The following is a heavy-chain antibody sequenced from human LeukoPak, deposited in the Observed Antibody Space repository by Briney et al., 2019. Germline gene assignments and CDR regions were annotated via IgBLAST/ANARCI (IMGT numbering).Heavy chain of an antibody. J-gene: IGHJ4*02. D-gene: IGHD1-26*01. V-gene: IGHV3-23*01. Sequence: TGGSLRLSCAASGFTFGSSAMSWVRQAPGKGPEWVSTFSRSGPDTYYADSVKGRFTISRDNSKNTLYLQMNSLRAEDTAVYYCAKDRGEISGSYRVSVYYFDYWGQGTLVTVSS. CDR3: AKDRGEISGSYRVSVYYFDY. CDR2: FSRSGPDT. CDR1: GFTFGSSA.